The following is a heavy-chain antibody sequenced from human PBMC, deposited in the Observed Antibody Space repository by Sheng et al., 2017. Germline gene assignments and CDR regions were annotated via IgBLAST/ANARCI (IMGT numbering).Heavy chain of an antibody. V-gene: IGHV4-39*07. CDR3: ARNNWNYWRDWFDP. CDR2: IYYSGNT. D-gene: IGHD1-7*01. CDR1: GGSISSSSYY. J-gene: IGHJ5*02. Sequence: QLQLQESGPGLVKPSETLSLTCTVSGGSISSSSYYWGWIRQPPGKGLEWIGSIYYSGNTYYNPSLKSRVTISVDTSKNQFSLKLSSVTAADTAVYYCARNNWNYWRDWFDPWGQGTLVTVSS.